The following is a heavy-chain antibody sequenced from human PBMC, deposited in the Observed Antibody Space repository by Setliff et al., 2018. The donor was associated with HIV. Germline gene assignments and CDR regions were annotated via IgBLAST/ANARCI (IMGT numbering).Heavy chain of an antibody. D-gene: IGHD3-10*01. V-gene: IGHV4-28*01. Sequence: PSETLSLTCAVSGYSVSSSYWWGWIRQPPGKGLEWIGWIGYIYKGGSTYYNPSLKSRVTMSVDTSKNHFSLKLRSVTAVDTAVYYCARSALWFGEADWYFDLWG. CDR1: GYSVSSSYW. CDR2: IYKGGST. CDR3: ARSALWFGEADWYFDL. J-gene: IGHJ2*01.